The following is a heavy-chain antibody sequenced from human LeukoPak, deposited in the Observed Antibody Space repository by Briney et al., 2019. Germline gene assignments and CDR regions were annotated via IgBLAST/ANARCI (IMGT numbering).Heavy chain of an antibody. CDR3: ARVVPAANGGFDY. D-gene: IGHD2-2*01. CDR1: GYSISSGYY. CDR2: IYHSGST. V-gene: IGHV4-38-2*02. Sequence: SETLSLTCTVSGYSISSGYYWGWIRQPPGKGLEWIGSIYHSGSTYYNPSLKSRVTISVDTSKNQFSLKLSSVTAADTAVYYCARVVPAANGGFDYWGQGTLVTVSS. J-gene: IGHJ4*02.